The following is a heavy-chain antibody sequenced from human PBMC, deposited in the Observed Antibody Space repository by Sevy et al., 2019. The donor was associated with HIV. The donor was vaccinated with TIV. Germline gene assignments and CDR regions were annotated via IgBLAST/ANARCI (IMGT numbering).Heavy chain of an antibody. V-gene: IGHV1-24*01. J-gene: IGHJ5*02. Sequence: ASVKVSCKVFGYSISKLSMHWVRQAPGKGLEWMGSLDPGNGEITYAQTLQGRVTMTEDTSTDTAYMELSSLTSEDTATYYCATVGLGYYSGSSYYQGDWFDPWGQGTLVTVSS. CDR1: GYSISKLS. D-gene: IGHD2-15*01. CDR2: LDPGNGEI. CDR3: ATVGLGYYSGSSYYQGDWFDP.